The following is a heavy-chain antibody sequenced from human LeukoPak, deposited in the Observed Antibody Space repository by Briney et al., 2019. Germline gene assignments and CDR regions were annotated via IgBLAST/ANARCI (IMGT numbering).Heavy chain of an antibody. Sequence: GGSLRLSCAASGFTFDDYAMHWVRQAPGKGLEWVSGISWNSGSIGYADSVKGRFTISRDNAKNSLYLQMGSLRAEDLAVYYCARRAPGFSSGWLDYWGQGTLVTVSS. CDR1: GFTFDDYA. J-gene: IGHJ4*02. V-gene: IGHV3-9*03. CDR2: ISWNSGSI. D-gene: IGHD6-19*01. CDR3: ARRAPGFSSGWLDY.